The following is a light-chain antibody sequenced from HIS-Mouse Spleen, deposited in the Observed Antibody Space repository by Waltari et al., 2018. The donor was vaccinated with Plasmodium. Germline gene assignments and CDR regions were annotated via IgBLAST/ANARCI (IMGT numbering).Light chain of an antibody. V-gene: IGKV3-20*01. Sequence: EIVLTQSPGTLSLSPGERATLPCRASQSVSSSYLAWYQQKPGQAPRLLIYGASSRATGIADRFRGSWSGTDFTLTSSRLEPEDFAVYSCQQYGSAPYTFGQGTKLEIK. J-gene: IGKJ2*01. CDR3: QQYGSAPYT. CDR2: GAS. CDR1: QSVSSSY.